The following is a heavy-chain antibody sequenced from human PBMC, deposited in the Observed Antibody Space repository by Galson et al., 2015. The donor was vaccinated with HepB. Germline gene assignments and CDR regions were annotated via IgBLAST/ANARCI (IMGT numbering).Heavy chain of an antibody. V-gene: IGHV1-18*01. Sequence: SVKVSCKASGYTFTSYGISWVRQAPGQGLEWMGWISAYNGNTNYAQKLQGRVTMTTDTSTSTAYMGLRSLRSDDTAVYYCARAGAMVTRAKTRGFDPWGQGTLVTVSS. J-gene: IGHJ5*02. D-gene: IGHD5-18*01. CDR2: ISAYNGNT. CDR1: GYTFTSYG. CDR3: ARAGAMVTRAKTRGFDP.